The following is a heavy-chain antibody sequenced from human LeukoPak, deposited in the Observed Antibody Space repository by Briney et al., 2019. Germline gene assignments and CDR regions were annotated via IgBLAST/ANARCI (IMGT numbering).Heavy chain of an antibody. CDR2: INWSSAKI. D-gene: IGHD5-12*01. CDR3: AKDKAPLYSGYDWDLDF. Sequence: PGGSLRLSCAASGFTFQQYAIHWVRQVPGKGLEWVSGINWSSAKIGYADSVKGRFTISRDNAKNSAFLQMNSLRAEDTALYYCAKDKAPLYSGYDWDLDFWGQGTLVTVSS. J-gene: IGHJ4*02. V-gene: IGHV3-9*01. CDR1: GFTFQQYA.